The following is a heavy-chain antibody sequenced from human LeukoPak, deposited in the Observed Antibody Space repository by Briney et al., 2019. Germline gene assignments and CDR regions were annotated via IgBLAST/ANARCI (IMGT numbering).Heavy chain of an antibody. Sequence: SETLSLTCTVSGGSISTSNYYWGWIRQPPGKGLEWIGNIFYSGSTYYSPSLKSRVTISVDTSKNQFSLKLSSVTAADTAVYYWARGRDGHKFVRAPYNWFDPWGQGTLVTVSS. CDR2: IFYSGST. V-gene: IGHV4-39*07. D-gene: IGHD5-24*01. CDR3: ARGRDGHKFVRAPYNWFDP. CDR1: GGSISTSNYY. J-gene: IGHJ5*02.